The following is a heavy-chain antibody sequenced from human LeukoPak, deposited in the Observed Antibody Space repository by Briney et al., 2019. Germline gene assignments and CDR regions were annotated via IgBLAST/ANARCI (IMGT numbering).Heavy chain of an antibody. CDR1: GFTVSSNY. CDR2: ISGSGGST. Sequence: PGGSLRLSCAASGFTVSSNYMSWVRQAPGKGLEWVSAISGSGGSTYYADSVKGRFTISRDNSKNTLYLQMNSLRAEDTAVYYCAKIIAAALGNYYYGMDVWGQGTTVTVSS. V-gene: IGHV3-23*01. J-gene: IGHJ6*02. D-gene: IGHD6-13*01. CDR3: AKIIAAALGNYYYGMDV.